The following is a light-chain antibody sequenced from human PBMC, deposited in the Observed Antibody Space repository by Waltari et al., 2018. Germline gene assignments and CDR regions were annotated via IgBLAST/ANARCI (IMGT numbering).Light chain of an antibody. J-gene: IGKJ4*01. CDR1: QIVSNNY. Sequence: NVLTQSLGTLPLSPGERATLPCRASQIVSNNYLAWYQQQPGQAPRLLIYGVSSRATGIPDRFSGSGSGTDFTLTISRLEPEDSAVYFCHLYGSARTFGGGTKVEIK. CDR2: GVS. V-gene: IGKV3-20*01. CDR3: HLYGSART.